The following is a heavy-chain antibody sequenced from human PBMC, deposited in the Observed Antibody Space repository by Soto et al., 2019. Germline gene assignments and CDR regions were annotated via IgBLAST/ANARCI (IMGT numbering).Heavy chain of an antibody. CDR1: GGSVSSGSYY. Sequence: PSETLSLTCTVSGGSVSSGSYYWSWIRQPPGKGLEWIGYIYYSGSTNYNPSLKSRVTISVDTSKNQFSLKLSSVTAADTAVYYCARDGMRGYSYGSRGYYYGMDVWGQGTTVTVSS. D-gene: IGHD5-18*01. CDR2: IYYSGST. V-gene: IGHV4-61*01. J-gene: IGHJ6*02. CDR3: ARDGMRGYSYGSRGYYYGMDV.